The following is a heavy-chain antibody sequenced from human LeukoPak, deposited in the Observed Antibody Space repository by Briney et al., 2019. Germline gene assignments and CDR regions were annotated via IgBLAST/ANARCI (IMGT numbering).Heavy chain of an antibody. Sequence: GESLKISCKGSGYRFTSYWIGWARQMPGKGLEWMGIIYPGDSDATYSPSFQGQVIISADKSISTAYLQWSSLKASDTAMYYCARSSGTYGYYFDYWGQGTLVTVSS. CDR1: GYRFTSYW. CDR3: ARSSGTYGYYFDY. CDR2: IYPGDSDA. V-gene: IGHV5-51*01. D-gene: IGHD1-26*01. J-gene: IGHJ4*02.